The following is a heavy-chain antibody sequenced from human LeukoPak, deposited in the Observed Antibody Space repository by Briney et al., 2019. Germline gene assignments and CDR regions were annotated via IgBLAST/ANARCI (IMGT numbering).Heavy chain of an antibody. CDR3: AKATAMVPRNCYYMDV. V-gene: IGHV3-23*01. CDR1: GFTFSSYG. J-gene: IGHJ6*03. Sequence: GGTLRLSCAASGFTFSSYGMSWVRQAPGKGLEWVSAISGSGGSTYYADSVKGRFTISRDNSKNTLYLQMNSLRAEDTAVYYCAKATAMVPRNCYYMDVWGKGTTVTVSS. CDR2: ISGSGGST. D-gene: IGHD5-18*01.